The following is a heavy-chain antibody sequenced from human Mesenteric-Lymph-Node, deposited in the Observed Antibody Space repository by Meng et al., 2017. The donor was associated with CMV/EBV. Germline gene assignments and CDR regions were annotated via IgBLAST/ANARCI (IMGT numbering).Heavy chain of an antibody. CDR3: ARGQRLLWFGELLSNDYYYGMDV. J-gene: IGHJ6*02. Sequence: ASVKVSCKSSGYTFTGYYMHWVRQAPGQGLEWMGWINPKTGYTIYAQRFQGRVTITRNTSISTAYMELSSLRSEDTAVYYCARGQRLLWFGELLSNDYYYGMDVWGQGTTVTVSS. CDR1: GYTFTGYY. V-gene: IGHV1-2*02. D-gene: IGHD3-10*01. CDR2: INPKTGYT.